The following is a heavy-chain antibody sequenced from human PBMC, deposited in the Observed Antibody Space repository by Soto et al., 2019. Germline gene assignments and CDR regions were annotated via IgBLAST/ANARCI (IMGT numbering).Heavy chain of an antibody. CDR2: IVVGSGNT. D-gene: IGHD3-3*01. CDR3: AAAVYYDFWSGYPKGFDY. J-gene: IGHJ4*02. Sequence: RPSVKVSCKASGFTFTSSAVQWVRQARGQRLEWIGWIVVGSGNTNYAQKFQERVTITRDMSTSTAYMELSSLRSEDTAVYYCAAAVYYDFWSGYPKGFDYWGQGTLVTVSS. CDR1: GFTFTSSA. V-gene: IGHV1-58*01.